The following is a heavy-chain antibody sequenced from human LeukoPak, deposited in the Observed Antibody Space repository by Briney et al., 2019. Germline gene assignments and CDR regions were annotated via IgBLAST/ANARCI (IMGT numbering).Heavy chain of an antibody. CDR1: GGSISSSSYY. J-gene: IGHJ4*02. CDR3: ASSTWASLRDTYYYDSSGYVDDY. Sequence: PSETLSLTCTVSGGSISSSSYYWGWIRQPPGKGLEWIGSIYYSGSTYYNPSLKSRVTISVDTSKNQFSLKLSSVTAADTAVYYCASSTWASLRDTYYYDSSGYVDDYWGQGTLVTVSS. D-gene: IGHD3-22*01. CDR2: IYYSGST. V-gene: IGHV4-39*07.